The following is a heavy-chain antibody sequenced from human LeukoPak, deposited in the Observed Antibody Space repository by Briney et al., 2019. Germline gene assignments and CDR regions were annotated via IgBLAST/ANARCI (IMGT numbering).Heavy chain of an antibody. J-gene: IGHJ5*02. D-gene: IGHD2-2*01. CDR1: GGTFSSYA. Sequence: SVKVSCKASGGTFSSYAISWVRQAPGQGLEWMGGIIPIFGTANYAQKFQGRVTITADKSTSTAYMELSSLRSEDTAVYYCARGRSAYCSSTSCYARLGWFDPWGQGTLVTVSS. V-gene: IGHV1-69*06. CDR3: ARGRSAYCSSTSCYARLGWFDP. CDR2: IIPIFGTA.